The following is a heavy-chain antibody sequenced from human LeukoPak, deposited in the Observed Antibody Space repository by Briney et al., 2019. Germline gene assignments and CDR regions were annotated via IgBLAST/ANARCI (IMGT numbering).Heavy chain of an antibody. CDR2: ISGSGGTT. CDR3: ARDPGYYYYGMDV. J-gene: IGHJ6*02. CDR1: GLTFSSYA. V-gene: IGHV3-23*01. Sequence: GGSLRLSCAASGLTFSSYAMSWVRQAPGKGLEWVSAISGSGGTTYYADSVKGRFTISRDNSKNTLYLQMNSLRAEDTALYYCARDPGYYYYGMDVWGQGTTVVVSS.